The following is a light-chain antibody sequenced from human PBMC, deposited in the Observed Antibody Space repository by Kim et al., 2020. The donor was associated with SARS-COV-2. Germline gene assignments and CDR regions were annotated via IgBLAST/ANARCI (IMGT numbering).Light chain of an antibody. V-gene: IGKV1-39*01. Sequence: DIQMTQSPYSLAASVGDRVTIACRASQSINTYLNWYQQKPGEAPKLLIYAASTLQSGVPSRFSGSGSGTDFTLTISSLQPEDFAIYYCQQSHTAPLLTFGGGTKVDIK. CDR1: QSINTY. CDR3: QQSHTAPLLT. CDR2: AAS. J-gene: IGKJ4*01.